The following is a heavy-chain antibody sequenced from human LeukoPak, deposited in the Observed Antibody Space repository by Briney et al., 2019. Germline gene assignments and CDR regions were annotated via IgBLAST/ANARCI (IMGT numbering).Heavy chain of an antibody. J-gene: IGHJ4*02. CDR3: ARGLYCSGGSCYRTPPFDY. CDR2: INHSGST. D-gene: IGHD2-15*01. V-gene: IGHV4-34*01. CDR1: GGSFSGYY. Sequence: SETLSLTCAVYGGSFSGYYWSWIRQPPGKGLEWIGEINHSGSTNYNPSLKSRVTISVDTSKNQFSLKLSSVTAADTAVYYCARGLYCSGGSCYRTPPFDYWGQGTLVTVSS.